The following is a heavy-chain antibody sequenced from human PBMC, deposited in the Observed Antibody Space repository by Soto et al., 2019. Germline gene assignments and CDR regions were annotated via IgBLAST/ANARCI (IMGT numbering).Heavy chain of an antibody. V-gene: IGHV3-33*01. CDR1: GFTFSSYG. Sequence: GGSLRLSCAASGFTFSSYGMHWVRQAPGKGLEWVAVIWYDGSNKYYADSVKGRFTISRDNSKNTLYLQMNSLRAEDTAVYYCARDASHTRYYYYMDVWGKGTTVTVSS. D-gene: IGHD2-2*01. J-gene: IGHJ6*03. CDR2: IWYDGSNK. CDR3: ARDASHTRYYYYMDV.